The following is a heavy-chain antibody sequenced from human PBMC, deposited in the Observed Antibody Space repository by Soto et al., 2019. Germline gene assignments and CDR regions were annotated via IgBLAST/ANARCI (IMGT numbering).Heavy chain of an antibody. V-gene: IGHV3-30-3*01. CDR3: ARESRQGLVQFDY. CDR1: GFTFSSYA. CDR2: ISYDGSNK. J-gene: IGHJ4*02. D-gene: IGHD6-19*01. Sequence: QVQLVESGGGVVQPGRSLRLSCAASGFTFSSYAMHWVRQAPGKGLEWVAVISYDGSNKYYADSVKGRFTISRDNSKNTLYLQMNSLRAEDTAVYYCARESRQGLVQFDYWGQGTLVTVSS.